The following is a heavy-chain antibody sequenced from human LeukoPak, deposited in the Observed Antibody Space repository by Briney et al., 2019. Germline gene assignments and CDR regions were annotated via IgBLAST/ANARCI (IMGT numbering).Heavy chain of an antibody. D-gene: IGHD3-22*01. CDR2: ISDYNGNT. Sequence: ASVKVSCKASGYMFSSYGISWVRQAPGQGLEWMGWISDYNGNTNYAQKLQGRVTMTTDTSTSTAYMELRSLRSDDTAVYYCASAPPRYYDSSGYYSYFDYWGQGTLVTVSS. V-gene: IGHV1-18*01. CDR1: GYMFSSYG. J-gene: IGHJ4*02. CDR3: ASAPPRYYDSSGYYSYFDY.